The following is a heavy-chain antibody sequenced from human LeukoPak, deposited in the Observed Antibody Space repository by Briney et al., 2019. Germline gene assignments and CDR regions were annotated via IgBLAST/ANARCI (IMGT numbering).Heavy chain of an antibody. Sequence: GGSLRLYCAASGFTFSSYAMSWVRQAPGKGLEWVSEISGSGDRTFHADSVKGRFTISRDNSMNTPYLQMNSLRAEDTALFYCAKRYFTSGSTRYFDLWGRGTLVTVSS. V-gene: IGHV3-23*01. J-gene: IGHJ2*01. CDR2: ISGSGDRT. D-gene: IGHD3-10*01. CDR3: AKRYFTSGSTRYFDL. CDR1: GFTFSSYA.